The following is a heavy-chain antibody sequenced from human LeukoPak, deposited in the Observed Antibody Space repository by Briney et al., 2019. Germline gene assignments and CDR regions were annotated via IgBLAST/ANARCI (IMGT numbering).Heavy chain of an antibody. CDR1: GFTFSSFG. Sequence: PGGSLRLSCAASGFTFSSFGMNWVRQAPGKGLEWVSYISSSSSAIYYADSVKGRFTIFRDNAKNSLYLHMNSLRAEDTAVYYCARFPYMDVWGKGTTVTVSS. J-gene: IGHJ6*03. CDR3: ARFPYMDV. CDR2: ISSSSSAI. V-gene: IGHV3-48*04.